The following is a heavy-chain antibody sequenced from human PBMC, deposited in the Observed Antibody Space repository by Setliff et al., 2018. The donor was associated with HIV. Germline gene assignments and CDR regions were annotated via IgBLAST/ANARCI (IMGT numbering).Heavy chain of an antibody. CDR1: GFTFSDYY. CDR3: ARDGTRLLAAMDV. Sequence: GGSLRLSCAASGFTFSDYYMSWIRQAPGKGLEWVSYIFSSGSGSTIYYADSVKGRFTISRDNAQNSLYLQMNNLRVEDTAVYYCARDGTRLLAAMDVWGKGTTVTVS. V-gene: IGHV3-11*04. CDR2: IFSSGSGSTI. J-gene: IGHJ6*03.